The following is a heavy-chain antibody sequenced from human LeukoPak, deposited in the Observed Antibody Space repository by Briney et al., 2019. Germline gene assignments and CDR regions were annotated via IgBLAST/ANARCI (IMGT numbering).Heavy chain of an antibody. Sequence: GGSLRLSCAASGFTFSSYGMHWVRQAPGKGLEWVAFIRYDGSNKYYADSVKARFTISRDNSKNTLYLQMNSLRAEDTAVYYCAKDGNMYGSGSYIVYWGQGTLVTVSS. CDR2: IRYDGSNK. J-gene: IGHJ4*02. D-gene: IGHD3-10*01. V-gene: IGHV3-30*02. CDR3: AKDGNMYGSGSYIVY. CDR1: GFTFSSYG.